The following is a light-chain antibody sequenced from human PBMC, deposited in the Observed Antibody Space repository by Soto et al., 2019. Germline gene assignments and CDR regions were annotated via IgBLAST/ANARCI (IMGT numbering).Light chain of an antibody. Sequence: QSVLTQPRSVSGSPGQSVTISCTGTSSDVGAYNFVSWYQQHPGKAPELMISDVSRRPSGVPDRFSATKSGNTAPLTISGLQAEDEADYYCCSYAGRYSYVFGSGTKVTVL. J-gene: IGLJ1*01. CDR3: CSYAGRYSYV. CDR1: SSDVGAYNF. V-gene: IGLV2-11*01. CDR2: DVS.